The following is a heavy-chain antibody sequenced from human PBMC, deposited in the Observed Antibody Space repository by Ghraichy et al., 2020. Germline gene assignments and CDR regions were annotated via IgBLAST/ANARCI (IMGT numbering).Heavy chain of an antibody. CDR3: GRDLGGRASY. V-gene: IGHV3-74*01. Sequence: GSLSLSCAASGFTFSTYWFHWVRHTPGKGLVWVSRINENGRTTDYADSVKGRFTISRDNAKNTLYLQMNSLRAEDTAVYYCGRDLGGRASYWGHGTLVTVSS. CDR2: INENGRTT. J-gene: IGHJ4*01. CDR1: GFTFSTYW. D-gene: IGHD3-16*01.